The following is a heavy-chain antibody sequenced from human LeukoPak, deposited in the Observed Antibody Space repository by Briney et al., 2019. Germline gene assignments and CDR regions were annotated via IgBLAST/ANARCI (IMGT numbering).Heavy chain of an antibody. Sequence: SVKVSCXASGGTFSSYAISWVRQAPGQGLEWMGGIIPIFGTANYAQKFQGRVTITADESTSTAYMELSSLRSEDTAVYYCARGPYGMYYYYYMDVWGKGTTVTVSS. V-gene: IGHV1-69*01. J-gene: IGHJ6*03. CDR2: IIPIFGTA. D-gene: IGHD3-10*01. CDR3: ARGPYGMYYYYYMDV. CDR1: GGTFSSYA.